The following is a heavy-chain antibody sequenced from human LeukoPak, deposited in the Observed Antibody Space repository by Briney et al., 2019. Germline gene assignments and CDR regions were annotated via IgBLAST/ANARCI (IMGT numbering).Heavy chain of an antibody. D-gene: IGHD5-24*01. Sequence: SETLSLTCTVSGGSISSYYWSWIRQPPGKGLEWIGYIYYSGSTNYNPSLKSRVTISVDTSKNQFSLKLSSVTAADTAVYYCARVEMATTLALFDYWGQGTLVTVS. CDR2: IYYSGST. CDR1: GGSISSYY. CDR3: ARVEMATTLALFDY. J-gene: IGHJ4*02. V-gene: IGHV4-59*01.